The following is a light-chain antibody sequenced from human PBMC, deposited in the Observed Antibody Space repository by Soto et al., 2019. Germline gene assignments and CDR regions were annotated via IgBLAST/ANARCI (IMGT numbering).Light chain of an antibody. J-gene: IGKJ5*01. CDR1: QGISSY. CDR3: QQLLSYPIT. CDR2: AAS. Sequence: DIQLTQSPSFLSASVGDRVTVTCRASQGISSYLAWYQQKPEKAPKLLIYAASTLQSGVPLRFSGSGSGTSFTLTISSLQPEDFATYYCQQLLSYPITFGQGTRLEI. V-gene: IGKV1-9*01.